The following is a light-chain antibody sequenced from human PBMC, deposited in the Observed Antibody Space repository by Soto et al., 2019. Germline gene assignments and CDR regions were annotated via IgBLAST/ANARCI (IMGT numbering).Light chain of an antibody. V-gene: IGLV2-23*01. J-gene: IGLJ2*01. CDR2: EGS. Sequence: QSALTQPAYVSGSPGQSITISCTGTSSDVGSYNLVSWYQQHPGKAPKLMIYEGSKRPSGVSNRFSGSKSGNTASLTISGLQAEDEADYYCCSYAGISTAGFGGGTKLTVL. CDR1: SSDVGSYNL. CDR3: CSYAGISTAG.